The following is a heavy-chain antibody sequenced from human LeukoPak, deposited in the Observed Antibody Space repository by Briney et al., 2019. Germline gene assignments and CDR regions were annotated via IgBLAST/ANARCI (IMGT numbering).Heavy chain of an antibody. V-gene: IGHV4-34*01. Sequence: SETLSLTCAVSGGSFSGYYWSWIRQPPGKGLEWIGEINHSGSTNYNPSLKSRVTISVDTSKNQFSLKLSSVTAADTAVYYCARVIPRSSGFDYWGQGTLVTVSS. CDR2: INHSGST. D-gene: IGHD6-19*01. CDR3: ARVIPRSSGFDY. J-gene: IGHJ4*02. CDR1: GGSFSGYY.